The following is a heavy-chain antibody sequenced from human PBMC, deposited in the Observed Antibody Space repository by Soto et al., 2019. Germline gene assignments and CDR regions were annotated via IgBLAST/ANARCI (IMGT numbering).Heavy chain of an antibody. Sequence: QLQLQESGSGLVKPSQKLSLTCTVSGGSINSGGYSWSWIRQPPGKGLEWIGYIYRSGSAYYSPSLENRVTISVDTSKNHCSLNLSSVTAADTAVYYCAVSGRGGVDVGGQGTTVIVSS. CDR1: GGSINSGGYS. CDR3: AVSGRGGVDV. D-gene: IGHD3-10*01. J-gene: IGHJ6*02. CDR2: IYRSGSA. V-gene: IGHV4-30-2*01.